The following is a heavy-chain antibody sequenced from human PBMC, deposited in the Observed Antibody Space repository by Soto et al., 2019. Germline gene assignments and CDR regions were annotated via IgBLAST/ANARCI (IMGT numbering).Heavy chain of an antibody. CDR3: ARSQRNGAMDV. CDR2: ITSGSSFI. D-gene: IGHD2-8*01. V-gene: IGHV3-21*01. CDR1: TFTINIYS. J-gene: IGHJ6*02. Sequence: EAHLVESGGGLVKPGGSLRVSCVASTFTINIYSLNWVRQAPGKGLEWVSSITSGSSFIDYADSVKGRFTISRDDAKNSLFLKMSSLRADDTAVYYCARSQRNGAMDVWGQGTTVTVSS.